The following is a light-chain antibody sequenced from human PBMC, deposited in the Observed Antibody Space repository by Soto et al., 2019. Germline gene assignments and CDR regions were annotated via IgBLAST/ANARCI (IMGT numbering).Light chain of an antibody. J-gene: IGKJ5*01. CDR3: QQYGSSPLIS. CDR2: GAS. Sequence: IVLTQSPGTLSLSPGERATISCRTSQSVSSSYLAWYQKKPGQAPRLVIFGASKRATGIPDRFSGSGSGRDFTLTISGLEPEDFAVYYCQQYGSSPLISFGQGTRLEIK. CDR1: QSVSSSY. V-gene: IGKV3-20*01.